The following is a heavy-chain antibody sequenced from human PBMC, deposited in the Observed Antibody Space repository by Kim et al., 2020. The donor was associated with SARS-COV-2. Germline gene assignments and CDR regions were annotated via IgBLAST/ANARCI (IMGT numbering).Heavy chain of an antibody. D-gene: IGHD5-12*01. V-gene: IGHV1-2*02. J-gene: IGHJ4*02. CDR3: ARGGYSGYDPADY. CDR1: GYTFTGYY. CDR2: INPNSGGT. Sequence: ASVKVSCKASGYTFTGYYMHWVRQAPGQGLEWMVLINPNSGGTNYAQKFQGRVTMTRDTSISTAYMELSRLRSDDTAVYYCARGGYSGYDPADYWGQGTLVTVSS.